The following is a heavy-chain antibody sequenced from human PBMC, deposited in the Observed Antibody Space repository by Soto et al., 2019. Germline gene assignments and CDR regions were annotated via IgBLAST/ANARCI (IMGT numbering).Heavy chain of an antibody. CDR2: IIPIFGTA. J-gene: IGHJ6*02. D-gene: IGHD6-13*01. CDR3: ASWIFRHSSSWYRDQYYGMDV. CDR1: GGTFSSYA. V-gene: IGHV1-69*13. Sequence: SVKVSCKASGGTFSSYAISWVRQAPGQGLEWMGGIIPIFGTANYAQKFQGRVTITADESTSTAYMELSSLRSEDTAVYYCASWIFRHSSSWYRDQYYGMDVWGQGTTVTSP.